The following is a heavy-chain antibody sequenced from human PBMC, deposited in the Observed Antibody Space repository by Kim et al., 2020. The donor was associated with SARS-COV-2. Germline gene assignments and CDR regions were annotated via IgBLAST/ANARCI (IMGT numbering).Heavy chain of an antibody. CDR1: GFTFSDYG. CDR3: ARDDILTGYTIDY. D-gene: IGHD3-9*01. J-gene: IGHJ4*02. V-gene: IGHV3-33*08. CDR2: IWHDGSNK. Sequence: GGSLRLSCAVSGFTFSDYGMHWVRQAPGKGLEWVAVIWHDGSNKYYADSVKGRFTIHRDDTKNTLYLQMNSLRVEDTAVYYCARDDILTGYTIDYWGQGNLVTVSS.